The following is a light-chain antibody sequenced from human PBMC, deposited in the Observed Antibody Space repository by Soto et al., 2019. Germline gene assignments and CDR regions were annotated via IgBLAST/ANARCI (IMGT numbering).Light chain of an antibody. V-gene: IGKV3-15*01. CDR1: QSVSSN. Sequence: IVVTPVPGPLSVSPGGRATLSCRASQSVSSNLAWYQQKPGQAPRLLIYGASTRATGIPARFSGSGSGTEFTLTISSLQSEDFAVYYCQQYNNWPGTFGQGTKVDNK. J-gene: IGKJ1*01. CDR2: GAS. CDR3: QQYNNWPGT.